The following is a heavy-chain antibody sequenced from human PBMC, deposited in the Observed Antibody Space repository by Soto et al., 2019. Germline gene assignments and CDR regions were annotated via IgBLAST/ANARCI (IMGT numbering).Heavy chain of an antibody. V-gene: IGHV1-69*13. J-gene: IGHJ5*02. D-gene: IGHD5-12*01. CDR1: GGTFSSYA. CDR3: ARSPYDIVATIFLNWFDP. Sequence: GASVKVSCKASGGTFSSYAISWVRQAPGQGLEWMGGIIPIFGTANYAQKFQGRVTITADDSTSTAYMELSSLRSEDTAVYYFARSPYDIVATIFLNWFDPWGQGTLVTVSS. CDR2: IIPIFGTA.